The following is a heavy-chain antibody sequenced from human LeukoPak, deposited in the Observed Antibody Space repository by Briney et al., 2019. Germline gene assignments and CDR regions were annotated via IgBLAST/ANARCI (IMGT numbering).Heavy chain of an antibody. CDR1: GFTFSSYG. Sequence: PGGSLRLSCAASGFTFSSYGVHWVRQAPGKGLEWVAFIRYDGSNKYYADSVKGRFTISRDNSKNTLYLQMNSLRAEDTAVYYCAKFLPTHIVVANYYFDYWGQGTLVTVS. CDR2: IRYDGSNK. V-gene: IGHV3-30*02. J-gene: IGHJ4*02. D-gene: IGHD2-21*01. CDR3: AKFLPTHIVVANYYFDY.